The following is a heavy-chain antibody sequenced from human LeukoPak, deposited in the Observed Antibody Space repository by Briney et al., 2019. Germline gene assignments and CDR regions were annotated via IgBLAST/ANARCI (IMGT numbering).Heavy chain of an antibody. CDR2: ISYDGSNK. CDR3: AKDDPDAFDI. V-gene: IGHV3-30-3*01. J-gene: IGHJ3*02. Sequence: GGSLRLSCAVSGFTFSSYAMHWVRQAPGKGLEWVAVISYDGSNKYYADSVKGRFTISRDNSKNTLYLQMNSLRAEDTAVYYCAKDDPDAFDIWGQGTMVTVSS. CDR1: GFTFSSYA.